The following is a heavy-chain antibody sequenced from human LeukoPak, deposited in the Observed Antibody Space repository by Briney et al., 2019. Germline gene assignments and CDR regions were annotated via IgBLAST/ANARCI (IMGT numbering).Heavy chain of an antibody. Sequence: ASVKVSCKASGYTFTSYGISWVRQAPGQGLEWMGWINPDSGGTNYAQKFQGRVTMTRDTSISTAYMELSRLRSDDTAVYYCARAGGYYDSSGYDYWGQGTLVTVSS. CDR2: INPDSGGT. CDR1: GYTFTSYG. V-gene: IGHV1-2*02. CDR3: ARAGGYYDSSGYDY. J-gene: IGHJ4*02. D-gene: IGHD3-22*01.